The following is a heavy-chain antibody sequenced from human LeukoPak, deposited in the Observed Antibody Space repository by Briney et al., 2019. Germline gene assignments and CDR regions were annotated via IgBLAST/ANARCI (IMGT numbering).Heavy chain of an antibody. CDR1: GFTFSSYA. Sequence: GGSLRHSCAASGFTFSSYAMHWVRQAPGKGLEWVAVMSFDGSNKYYADSVKGRFTISRDNSENTLYLQMNSLRAEDTALYYCARDPRRSSQTGYFDYWGQGTLVTVSS. D-gene: IGHD6-13*01. CDR2: MSFDGSNK. J-gene: IGHJ4*02. V-gene: IGHV3-30*04. CDR3: ARDPRRSSQTGYFDY.